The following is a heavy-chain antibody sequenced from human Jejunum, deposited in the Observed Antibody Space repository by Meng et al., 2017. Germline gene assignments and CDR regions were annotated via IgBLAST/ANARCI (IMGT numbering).Heavy chain of an antibody. D-gene: IGHD3-22*01. Sequence: QVQLVESGGGVVQPGRSLRLSCAASGFTFSDYAMHWVRQAPGKGLEWVALISYDGSRRYYADAVKGRFTVSRDNSENTLSLQMNSLRPEDTALYSCARGRSSSGFYYRFDPWGRGTLVTVSS. V-gene: IGHV3-30-3*01. J-gene: IGHJ5*02. CDR3: ARGRSSSGFYYRFDP. CDR2: ISYDGSRR. CDR1: GFTFSDYA.